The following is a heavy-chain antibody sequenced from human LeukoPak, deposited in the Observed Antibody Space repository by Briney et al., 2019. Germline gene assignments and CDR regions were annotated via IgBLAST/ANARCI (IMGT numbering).Heavy chain of an antibody. CDR2: NYYSGST. D-gene: IGHD4-17*01. CDR3: ARDNYGDSRAGLSCFDY. J-gene: IGHJ4*02. Sequence: TSETLPLTCTVSGGSISSSSSYWGWIRQPPGKGLEWVGTNYYSGSTYYNPSLKSRVTISVDTSKNQFSLKLSSVTAADTAVYYCARDNYGDSRAGLSCFDYWGQGTRVTVSS. V-gene: IGHV4-39*07. CDR1: GGSISSSSSY.